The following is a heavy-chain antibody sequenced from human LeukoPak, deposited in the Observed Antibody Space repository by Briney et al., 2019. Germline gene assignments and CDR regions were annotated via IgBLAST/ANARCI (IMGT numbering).Heavy chain of an antibody. V-gene: IGHV3-7*04. CDR1: GFTFSSNW. J-gene: IGHJ4*02. Sequence: PGGSLRLSCAASGFTFSSNWMSWVRQAPGKGLEWVANIKQDGSEKYYVDSVKGRFTISRDNAKNSLYLQMNSLRAEDTAVYYCARDSKRGYGGKGAFDYWGQGTLVTVSS. CDR2: IKQDGSEK. CDR3: ARDSKRGYGGKGAFDY. D-gene: IGHD4-23*01.